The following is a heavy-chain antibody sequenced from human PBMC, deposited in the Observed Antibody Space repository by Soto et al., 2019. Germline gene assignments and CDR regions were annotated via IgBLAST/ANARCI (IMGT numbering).Heavy chain of an antibody. J-gene: IGHJ6*02. D-gene: IGHD3-9*01. CDR1: GGSFSGYY. V-gene: IGHV4-34*01. CDR2: INHSGST. Sequence: PSETLSLTCAVYGGSFSGYYCSWIRQPPWKGLEWIGEINHSGSTNYNPSLKSRVTISVDTSKNQFSLKLSSVTAADTAVYYCASSYYDILTGYYNVPDYYYGMDVWGQGTTVTFSS. CDR3: ASSYYDILTGYYNVPDYYYGMDV.